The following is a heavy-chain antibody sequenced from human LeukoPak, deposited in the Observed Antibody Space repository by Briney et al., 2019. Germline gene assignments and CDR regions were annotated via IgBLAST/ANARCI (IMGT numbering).Heavy chain of an antibody. Sequence: SGTLSLTCAVSGGSISSSNWWSWVRQPPGKGLEWIGEIYHSGSTNYNPSLKSRVTISVDKSKNQFSLKLSSVTAADTAVYYCARDLGVEQQLVPGWFDPWGQGTLVTVSS. V-gene: IGHV4-4*02. CDR3: ARDLGVEQQLVPGWFDP. CDR1: GGSISSSNW. J-gene: IGHJ5*02. D-gene: IGHD6-13*01. CDR2: IYHSGST.